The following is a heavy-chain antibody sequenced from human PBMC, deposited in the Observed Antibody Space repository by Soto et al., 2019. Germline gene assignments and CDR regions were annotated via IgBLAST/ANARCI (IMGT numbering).Heavy chain of an antibody. CDR2: ISSSSSYT. D-gene: IGHD2-21*01. V-gene: IGHV3-11*06. J-gene: IGHJ4*02. Sequence: VQLVESGGGLVQPGGSLRLSCVASGFTFSDYYMSWIRQAPGKGLEWVSYISSSSSYTNYADSVKGRFTISRDNAKNSLYLQMNSLRAEDTAVYYCAREALGDPHFDYWGQGTLVTVSS. CDR1: GFTFSDYY. CDR3: AREALGDPHFDY.